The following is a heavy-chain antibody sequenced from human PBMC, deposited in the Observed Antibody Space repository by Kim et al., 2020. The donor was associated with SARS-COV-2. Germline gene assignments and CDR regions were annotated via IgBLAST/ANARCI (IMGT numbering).Heavy chain of an antibody. Sequence: KGRFPISRDNSKHTLYLQMNSLRAEDTAVYYCARENAYCGGDCYSWYFDLWGRGTLVTVSS. D-gene: IGHD2-21*02. V-gene: IGHV3-66*01. CDR3: ARENAYCGGDCYSWYFDL. J-gene: IGHJ2*01.